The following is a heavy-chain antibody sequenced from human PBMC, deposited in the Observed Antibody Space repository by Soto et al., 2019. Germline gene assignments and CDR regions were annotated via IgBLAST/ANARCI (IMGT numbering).Heavy chain of an antibody. D-gene: IGHD3-22*01. CDR3: ARDRYSYDSRAYQGVDWYFDL. CDR2: IWYDGSHE. CDR1: GFIFSNYG. V-gene: IGHV3-33*01. J-gene: IGHJ2*01. Sequence: ESVGGVVQPGRSLRLSCAASGFIFSNYGMHWVRQAPGKGLEWVAVIWYDGSHESYADSVKGRFTISRDNSKNTLFLQMNSLRAEDTAVYYCARDRYSYDSRAYQGVDWYFDLWGRGTLVTVSS.